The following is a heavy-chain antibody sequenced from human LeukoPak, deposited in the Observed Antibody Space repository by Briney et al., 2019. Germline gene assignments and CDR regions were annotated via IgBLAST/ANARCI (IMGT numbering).Heavy chain of an antibody. CDR2: IYYSGST. Sequence: SETLSLTCTVSGGSISSYYWSWIRQPPGKGLEWVGYIYYSGSTNYNPSLKSRVTISVDTSKNQFSLKLSSVTAADTAVYYCARDSGGEGSALFDYWGQGTLVTVSS. CDR3: ARDSGGEGSALFDY. J-gene: IGHJ4*02. CDR1: GGSISSYY. V-gene: IGHV4-59*01. D-gene: IGHD3-10*01.